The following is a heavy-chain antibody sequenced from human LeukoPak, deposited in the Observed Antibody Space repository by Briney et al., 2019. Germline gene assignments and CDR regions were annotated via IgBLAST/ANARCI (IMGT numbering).Heavy chain of an antibody. CDR3: ARGMSAVTQYNYFDP. Sequence: GGSLRLSCAASRFTFSSYGMSWVRQSPGKGLEWVSGINWNGGSIGYADSVKGRFTISRDNAKNSLYLQMTSLRAEDTALYYCARGMSAVTQYNYFDPWGQGNQVTVSS. CDR1: RFTFSSYG. J-gene: IGHJ5*02. D-gene: IGHD5-24*01. V-gene: IGHV3-20*04. CDR2: INWNGGSI.